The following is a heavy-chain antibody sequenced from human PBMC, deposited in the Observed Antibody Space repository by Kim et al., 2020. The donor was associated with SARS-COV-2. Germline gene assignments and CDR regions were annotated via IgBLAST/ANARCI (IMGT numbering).Heavy chain of an antibody. CDR1: GYTFTSYA. D-gene: IGHD2-2*01. Sequence: ASVKVSCKASGYTFTSYAMHWVRQAPGQRLEWMGWINAGNGNTKYSQKFQGRVTITRDTSASTAYMELCSLRSEDTAVYYCARDLDIVVVPAAPGGHYYGMDVWGQGTTVTVSS. J-gene: IGHJ6*02. CDR3: ARDLDIVVVPAAPGGHYYGMDV. V-gene: IGHV1-3*01. CDR2: INAGNGNT.